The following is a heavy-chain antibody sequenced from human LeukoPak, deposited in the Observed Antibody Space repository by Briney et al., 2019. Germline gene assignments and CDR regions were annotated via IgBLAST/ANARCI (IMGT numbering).Heavy chain of an antibody. J-gene: IGHJ4*02. CDR2: IISISNYI. CDR1: GFTFSSYA. CDR3: ARGLGCGGDCYHDY. Sequence: GGSLRLSCAASGFTFSSYAINWVRQAPGKGLEWVSSIISISNYIYYADSVKGRFTISRDNAKNSLYLQMNSLRAEDTAVYYCARGLGCGGDCYHDYWGQGTLVTDSS. D-gene: IGHD2-21*02. V-gene: IGHV3-21*01.